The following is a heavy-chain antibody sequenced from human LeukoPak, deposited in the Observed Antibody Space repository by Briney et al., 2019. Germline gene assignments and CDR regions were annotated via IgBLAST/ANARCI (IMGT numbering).Heavy chain of an antibody. Sequence: RAGGSLRLSCAASGFTFDYYRMSWLRQAPGKGLEWVSGLSWNSGSIGYADSVKGRFTISRDNAKNSLYLQMNSLRAEDTALYYCAKDFNYDSTRGYYFDYWGQGTLVTVSS. D-gene: IGHD3-22*01. CDR1: GFTFDYYR. CDR2: LSWNSGSI. V-gene: IGHV3-9*01. J-gene: IGHJ4*02. CDR3: AKDFNYDSTRGYYFDY.